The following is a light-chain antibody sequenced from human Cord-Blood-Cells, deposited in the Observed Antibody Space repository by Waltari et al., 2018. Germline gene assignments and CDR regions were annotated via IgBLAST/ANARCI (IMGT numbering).Light chain of an antibody. CDR1: QSVSSY. CDR3: QQRSNWPPIT. CDR2: DAS. V-gene: IGKV3-11*01. Sequence: DIVLTQSPAPLSLSPGERAILSCRASQSVSSYLAWYQQKPGQAPRLLIYDASNRATGIPARFSGSGSGTDFTLTISSLEPEDFAVYYCQQRSNWPPITFGQGTRLEIK. J-gene: IGKJ5*01.